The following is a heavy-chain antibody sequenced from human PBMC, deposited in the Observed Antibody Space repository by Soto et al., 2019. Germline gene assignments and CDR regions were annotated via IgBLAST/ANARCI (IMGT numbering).Heavy chain of an antibody. CDR1: GYTFTNYY. D-gene: IGHD2-2*01. CDR3: ARGHGTTNFDI. J-gene: IGHJ4*02. V-gene: IGHV4-4*07. Sequence: SCKASGYTFTNYYMHWVRQSAGRGLEWMGRVYTTGTRNDRTSFKSRVTVSVDTAKKQFSLKLTSVTAADTAVYYCARGHGTTNFDIWGQGILVIVSS. CDR2: VYTTGTR.